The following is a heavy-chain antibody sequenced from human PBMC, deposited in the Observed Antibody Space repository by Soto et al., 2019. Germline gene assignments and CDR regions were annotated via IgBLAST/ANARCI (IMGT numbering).Heavy chain of an antibody. V-gene: IGHV4-39*01. D-gene: IGHD2-21*01. CDR1: GGSISTSRSY. CDR2: IFYSGST. Sequence: SETLSLTCNVSGGSISTSRSYWAWIRQPPGKGLEWLANIFYSGSTYYNPSLASRVTVSVATPKHEFSLKLRSVTAADTAVYYCARQPTTGDTDFCFDPWGQETLVTVSS. CDR3: ARQPTTGDTDFCFDP. J-gene: IGHJ5*02.